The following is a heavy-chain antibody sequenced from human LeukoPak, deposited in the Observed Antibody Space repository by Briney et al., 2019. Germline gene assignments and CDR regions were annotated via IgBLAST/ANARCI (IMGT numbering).Heavy chain of an antibody. D-gene: IGHD6-19*01. CDR2: IKSKTDGGTT. CDR3: TGCRSSGWYVYYYYYMDV. V-gene: IGHV3-15*01. J-gene: IGHJ6*03. Sequence: GGSLRLSCAASGFTFSNAWMSWVRQAPGKGLEWVGRIKSKTDGGTTDYAAPVKGRFTISRDDSKNTLYLQMNSLKTEDTAVYYCTGCRSSGWYVYYYYYMDVWGKGTTVTVSS. CDR1: GFTFSNAW.